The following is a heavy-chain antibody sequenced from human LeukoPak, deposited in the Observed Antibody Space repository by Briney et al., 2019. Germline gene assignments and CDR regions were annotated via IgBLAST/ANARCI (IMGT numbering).Heavy chain of an antibody. J-gene: IGHJ4*02. Sequence: GGSLRLSCAASGFTFSSYWMHWVRQAPGKGLVWVSRINSDGSRASYADSVKGRFTISRDNAKNTLYLQMNSLRAEDTAVYYCARARYGGNYYFDYWGQGTLVTVSS. D-gene: IGHD4-23*01. CDR2: INSDGSRA. CDR1: GFTFSSYW. CDR3: ARARYGGNYYFDY. V-gene: IGHV3-74*01.